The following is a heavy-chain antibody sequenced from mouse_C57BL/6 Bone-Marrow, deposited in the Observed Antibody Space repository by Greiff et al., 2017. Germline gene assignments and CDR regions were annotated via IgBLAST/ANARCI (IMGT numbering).Heavy chain of an antibody. D-gene: IGHD2-10*02. CDR2: IYPRSGNT. Sequence: QVQLKQSGAELARPGASVKLSCKASGYTFTSYGISWVKQRTGQGLEWIGEIYPRSGNTYYNEKFKGKATLTADKSSSTAYMELRSLTSEDSAVYFCAYGNYENAMDYWGQGTAVTVSS. CDR1: GYTFTSYG. V-gene: IGHV1-81*01. J-gene: IGHJ4*01. CDR3: AYGNYENAMDY.